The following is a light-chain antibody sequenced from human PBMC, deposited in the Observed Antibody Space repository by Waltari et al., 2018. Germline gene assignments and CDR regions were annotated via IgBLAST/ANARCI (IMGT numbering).Light chain of an antibody. J-gene: IGLJ2*01. CDR1: STDVASYKY. CDR2: DVN. Sequence: QSALTQPASVSGSPGQSITIPCTAISTDVASYKYVSWYQQRPGEAPKLIIYDVNNRPSWISDRFSGSKSGNTASLTISGLQPEDEADYYCNSCTSSSGHVIFGGGTKLTVL. V-gene: IGLV2-14*03. CDR3: NSCTSSSGHVI.